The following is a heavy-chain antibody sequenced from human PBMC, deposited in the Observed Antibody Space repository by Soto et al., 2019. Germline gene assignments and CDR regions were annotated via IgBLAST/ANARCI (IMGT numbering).Heavy chain of an antibody. CDR1: GFTFSNYA. J-gene: IGHJ4*02. Sequence: EVHLLESGGALVQPGGSLRLSCAASGFTFSNYAMTWVRQAPGRGLEWVSRISGSGSVTDYADSVKGRFTISRDNSKNTLYLQMNSLRAEDTAVYYCAKVKGPFDYWGQGTLVTVSS. CDR2: ISGSGSVT. CDR3: AKVKGPFDY. V-gene: IGHV3-23*01.